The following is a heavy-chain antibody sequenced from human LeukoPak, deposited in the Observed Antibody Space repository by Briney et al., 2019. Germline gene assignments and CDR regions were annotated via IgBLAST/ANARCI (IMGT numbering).Heavy chain of an antibody. CDR2: IYYSGST. D-gene: IGHD5-12*01. J-gene: IGHJ6*02. CDR1: GGSISSYY. Sequence: SSETLSLICTVSGGSISSYYWSWIRQPPGKGLEWIGYIYYSGSTNYNPSLKSRVTISVDTSKNQFSLKLSSVTAADTAVYYCARHLKWLRFSYYGMDVWGQGTTVTVSS. V-gene: IGHV4-59*08. CDR3: ARHLKWLRFSYYGMDV.